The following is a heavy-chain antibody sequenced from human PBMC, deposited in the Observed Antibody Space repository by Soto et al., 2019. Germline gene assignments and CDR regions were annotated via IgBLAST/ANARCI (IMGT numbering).Heavy chain of an antibody. Sequence: GGSLRLSCAASGFTFSSYSMNWVHQAPGKGLEWVSYISSSSSTIYYAASVKGRFTISRDNAKNSLSLQMNSLRAEDTAVYYCASLTWFGELFDYWGQGTLVTVSS. CDR1: GFTFSSYS. CDR2: ISSSSSTI. D-gene: IGHD3-10*01. V-gene: IGHV3-48*01. J-gene: IGHJ4*02. CDR3: ASLTWFGELFDY.